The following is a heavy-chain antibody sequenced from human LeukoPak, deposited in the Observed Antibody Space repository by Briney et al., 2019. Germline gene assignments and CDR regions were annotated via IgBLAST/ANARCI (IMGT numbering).Heavy chain of an antibody. J-gene: IGHJ6*02. D-gene: IGHD5-12*01. V-gene: IGHV1-8*01. CDR2: MNPNSGNT. CDR3: AREYRDSGYDYDYYYYGMDV. CDR1: GYTFTSYD. Sequence: ASVKVSCKASGYTFTSYDINWVRQATGQGLGWMGWMNPNSGNTGYAQKFQGRVTMTRNTSISTAYMELSSLRSEDTAVYYCAREYRDSGYDYDYYYYGMDVWGQGTTVTVSS.